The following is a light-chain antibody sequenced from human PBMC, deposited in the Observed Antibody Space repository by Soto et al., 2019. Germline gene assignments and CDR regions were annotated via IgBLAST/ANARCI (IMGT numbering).Light chain of an antibody. V-gene: IGLV2-11*01. CDR3: CSYAASYTFYV. CDR2: DVS. CDR1: SSDVGGYNY. Sequence: QSVLTQPRSVSGSPGQSVTISCTGTSSDVGGYNYVSWYQQHPGKAPKLMIYDVSKRPSGVPDRFSGSKSGNTASLTISGLQAEDEADSYCCSYAASYTFYVFGTGTKVTVL. J-gene: IGLJ1*01.